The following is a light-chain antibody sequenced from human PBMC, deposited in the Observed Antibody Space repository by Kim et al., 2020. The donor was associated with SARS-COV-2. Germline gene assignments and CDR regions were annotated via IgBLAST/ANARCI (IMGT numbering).Light chain of an antibody. J-gene: IGKJ5*01. CDR1: QSVSSSY. V-gene: IGKV3-20*01. Sequence: PGERATLSCRTSQSVSSSYLAWYQQKPGQAPRLLIYGASSRATGIPERFSGSGSGTDFTLTISRLEPEDFAVYYCQQYGGSPPIIFGQGTRLEIK. CDR3: QQYGGSPPII. CDR2: GAS.